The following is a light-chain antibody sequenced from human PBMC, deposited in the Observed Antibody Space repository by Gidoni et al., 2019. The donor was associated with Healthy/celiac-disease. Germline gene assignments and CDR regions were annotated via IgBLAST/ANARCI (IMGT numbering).Light chain of an antibody. Sequence: EMVLKQSTGTLSLSPGERATLSCRASQSVSSSYLAWYQQKPGQAPRLLIYGASSRATGIPDRFSGSGSGTDFTLTISRLEPEDFAVYYCQQYGSSPYTFGQGTKLEIK. V-gene: IGKV3-20*01. J-gene: IGKJ2*01. CDR1: QSVSSSY. CDR2: GAS. CDR3: QQYGSSPYT.